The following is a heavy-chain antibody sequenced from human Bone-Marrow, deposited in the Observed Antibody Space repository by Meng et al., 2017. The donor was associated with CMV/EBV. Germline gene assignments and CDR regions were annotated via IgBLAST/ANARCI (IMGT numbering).Heavy chain of an antibody. Sequence: ASVKVSCKASGYTFTGYYMHWVRQAPGQGLEWMGWINPNSGGTNYAQKFQGRVTMTRDTSISTAYMELSRLGSDDTAVYYCARDPTTVTTEDYYYGMDVWGQGTTVTVSS. CDR1: GYTFTGYY. D-gene: IGHD4-17*01. CDR3: ARDPTTVTTEDYYYGMDV. J-gene: IGHJ6*02. CDR2: INPNSGGT. V-gene: IGHV1-2*02.